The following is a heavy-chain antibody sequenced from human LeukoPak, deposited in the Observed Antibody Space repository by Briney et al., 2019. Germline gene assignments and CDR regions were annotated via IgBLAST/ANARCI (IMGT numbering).Heavy chain of an antibody. CDR1: GYTFTSYG. CDR3: ARVLGKGRLTYYFDY. Sequence: ASVKVSCKASGYTFTSYGISWVRQAPGQGLEWMGWISAYNGNTNYAQKLQGRVTMTTDTSTSTAYMELSRLRSDDTAVYYCARVLGKGRLTYYFDYWGQGTLVTVSS. D-gene: IGHD1-26*01. J-gene: IGHJ4*02. V-gene: IGHV1-18*01. CDR2: ISAYNGNT.